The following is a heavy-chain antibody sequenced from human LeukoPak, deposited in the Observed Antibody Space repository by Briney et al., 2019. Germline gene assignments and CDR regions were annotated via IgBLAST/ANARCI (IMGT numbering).Heavy chain of an antibody. D-gene: IGHD6-19*01. CDR3: ARVEVAGIYYYYYMDV. CDR2: IYYSGST. Sequence: SETLSLTCTVSGGSISSSSYYWGWIRQPPGKGLEWIGSIYYSGSTYYNPSLKSRVTISVDTSKNQFSLKLSSVTAADTAVYYCARVEVAGIYYYYYMDVWGKGTTVTVSS. J-gene: IGHJ6*03. V-gene: IGHV4-39*07. CDR1: GGSISSSSYY.